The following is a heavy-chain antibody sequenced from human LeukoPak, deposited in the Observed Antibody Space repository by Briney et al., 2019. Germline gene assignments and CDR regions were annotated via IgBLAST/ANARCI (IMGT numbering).Heavy chain of an antibody. J-gene: IGHJ3*02. CDR1: GASISSHY. D-gene: IGHD3-16*01. CDR3: ARLFGTSPDSFDI. V-gene: IGHV4-59*11. Sequence: SETLSLTCTVSGASISSHYWSWLRQSPGKGLEWIGFIYDPGSTTYNYNPSLKSRVSMSVDTSKNQFSLRLTSVTAADTAVYYCARLFGTSPDSFDIWGQGTMVTVSS. CDR2: IYDPGSTTY.